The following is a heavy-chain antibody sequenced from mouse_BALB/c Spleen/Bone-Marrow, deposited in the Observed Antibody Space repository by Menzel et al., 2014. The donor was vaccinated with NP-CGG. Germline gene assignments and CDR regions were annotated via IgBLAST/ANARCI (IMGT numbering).Heavy chain of an antibody. D-gene: IGHD2-4*01. Sequence: EFLLQPSGPELLKSGASVKTSCKPSGYTFIDYNMDWVKQSHGKSFEWIVDINSTSAGTIYSQKFKGKAALAVDKFSSTAYKALRSLTSEGTTVYYCARAGKYDYNVGSWFDYWGQGTLVTVSA. V-gene: IGHV1-18*01. CDR1: GYTFIDYN. CDR2: INSTSAGT. J-gene: IGHJ3*01. CDR3: ARAGKYDYNVGSWFDY.